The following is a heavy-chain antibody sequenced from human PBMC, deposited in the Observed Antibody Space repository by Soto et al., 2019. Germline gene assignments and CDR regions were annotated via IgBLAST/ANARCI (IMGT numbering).Heavy chain of an antibody. CDR3: ATSFRYFDN. D-gene: IGHD3-9*01. J-gene: IGHJ4*02. CDR2: ISGRGGNT. CDR1: GFIFNNYA. Sequence: PGGSLRLSCAASGFIFNNYAINWARQVPGKGLEWVSGISGRGGNTFYADSMKGRFTISRDNSKNTVTLQMNNLTLDDTAVYYCATSFRYFDNWGQGTRVTVSS. V-gene: IGHV3-23*01.